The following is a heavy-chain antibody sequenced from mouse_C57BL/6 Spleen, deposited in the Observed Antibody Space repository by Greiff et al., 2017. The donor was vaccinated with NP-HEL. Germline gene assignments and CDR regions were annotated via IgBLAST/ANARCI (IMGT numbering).Heavy chain of an antibody. CDR1: GYTFTSYG. V-gene: IGHV1-81*01. CDR2: IYPRSGNT. J-gene: IGHJ2*01. CDR3: ARYYSNYFDY. D-gene: IGHD2-5*01. Sequence: VHLVESGAELARPGASVKLSCKASGYTFTSYGISWVKQRTGQGLEWIGEIYPRSGNTYYNEKFKGKATLTADKSSSTAYMELRSLTSEDSAVYFCARYYSNYFDYWGQGTTLTVSS.